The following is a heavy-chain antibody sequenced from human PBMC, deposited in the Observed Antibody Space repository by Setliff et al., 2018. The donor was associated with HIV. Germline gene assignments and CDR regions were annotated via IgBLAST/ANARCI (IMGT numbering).Heavy chain of an antibody. V-gene: IGHV1-8*02. CDR3: ARALPYDSSGYYFVGWFDP. D-gene: IGHD3-22*01. CDR1: GYTFTSYD. Sequence: ASVKVSCKASGYTFTSYDINWVRQATGQGLEWMGWMNPNSGNTGYAQKFQGRVTMTRNTSISTAYMELSSLRSEDAAVYYCARALPYDSSGYYFVGWFDPWGQGTLVTVSS. J-gene: IGHJ5*02. CDR2: MNPNSGNT.